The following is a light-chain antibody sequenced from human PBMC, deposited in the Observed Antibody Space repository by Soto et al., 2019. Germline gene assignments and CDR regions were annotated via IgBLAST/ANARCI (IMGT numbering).Light chain of an antibody. V-gene: IGKV3-20*01. CDR2: DAS. CDR3: QQYGSSPRT. J-gene: IGKJ1*01. Sequence: EIVFTQSPCTLAFAPWEISTLWFMSSQSLSSSQLAWYQQKPGQAPRLLIHDASSRATGISDRFTGSGSGTDFTLTITTLEPEDFAVYYCQQYGSSPRTFGLGTKVDIK. CDR1: QSLSSSQ.